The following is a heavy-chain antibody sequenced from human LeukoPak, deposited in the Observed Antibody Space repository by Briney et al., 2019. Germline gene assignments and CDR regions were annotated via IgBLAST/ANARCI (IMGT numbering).Heavy chain of an antibody. Sequence: SETLSLTCTVSGGSLSSGDYYWSWIRQPPGKGLEWIGYIYYSGSTYYNPSLKSRVTISVDTSKNQFSLKLSSVTAADTAVYYCARRYCTSTSCYGYFDLWGRGTLVTVSS. D-gene: IGHD2-2*01. CDR2: IYYSGST. V-gene: IGHV4-30-4*01. J-gene: IGHJ2*01. CDR3: ARRYCTSTSCYGYFDL. CDR1: GGSLSSGDYY.